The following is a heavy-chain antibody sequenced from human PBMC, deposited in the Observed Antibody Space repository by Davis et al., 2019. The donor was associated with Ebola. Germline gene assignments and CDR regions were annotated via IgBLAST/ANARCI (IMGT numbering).Heavy chain of an antibody. CDR2: IYYSGST. J-gene: IGHJ4*02. CDR1: GGSISSSSYY. Sequence: SETLSLTCTVSGGSISSSSYYWGWIRQPPGKGLEWIGSIYYSGSTYYSPSLKSRVTISVDTSKNHFSLKLLSVTAADTAVYYCARRQGSKFDSWGQGTLVTVSS. CDR3: ARRQGSKFDS. V-gene: IGHV4-39*07.